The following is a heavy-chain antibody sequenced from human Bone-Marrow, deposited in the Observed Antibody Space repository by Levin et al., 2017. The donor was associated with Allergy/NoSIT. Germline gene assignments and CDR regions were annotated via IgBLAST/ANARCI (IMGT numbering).Heavy chain of an antibody. CDR2: IKHDESQK. D-gene: IGHD2-2*02. Sequence: PGGSLRLSCAASGFTFSGYWMFWVRQAPGKGLEWVASIKHDESQKDYVDSVKGRFTISRDNAKNSLSLQMNSLRAEDTALYYCARDPYTKAFDIWGQGTMVTVSS. V-gene: IGHV3-7*01. CDR1: GFTFSGYW. CDR3: ARDPYTKAFDI. J-gene: IGHJ3*02.